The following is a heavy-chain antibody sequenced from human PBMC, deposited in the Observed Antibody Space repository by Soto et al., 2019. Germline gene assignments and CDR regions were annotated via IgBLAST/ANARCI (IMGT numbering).Heavy chain of an antibody. J-gene: IGHJ6*02. CDR2: ISYDGSHK. CDR1: GFTFNNYG. Sequence: QVQLVESGGGVVQPGRSLRLSCVVSGFTFNNYGTHWVRQAPGKGLEWVAVISYDGSHKYYADSVKGRFTISRDNSNNTLYLQMNSLRAEDTAMYYCAKEARYCISTSSPLGTDVWGQGTTVTVSS. V-gene: IGHV3-30*18. CDR3: AKEARYCISTSSPLGTDV. D-gene: IGHD2-2*01.